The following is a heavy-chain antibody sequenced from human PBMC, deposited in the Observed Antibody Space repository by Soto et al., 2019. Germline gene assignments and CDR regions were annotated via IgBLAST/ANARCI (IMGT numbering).Heavy chain of an antibody. J-gene: IGHJ4*02. CDR2: ISAYNGNT. Sequence: VQLVQSGAEVKKPGASVKVSCKASGYTFTSYGISWVRQAPGQXXXXXGWISAYNGNTNYAQKLQGRVTMTTDTSTSTXYMELRSLRSDDTAVYYCARGRFLEWLFSGSDYWGQGTLVTVSS. V-gene: IGHV1-18*01. D-gene: IGHD3-3*01. CDR1: GYTFTSYG. CDR3: ARGRFLEWLFSGSDY.